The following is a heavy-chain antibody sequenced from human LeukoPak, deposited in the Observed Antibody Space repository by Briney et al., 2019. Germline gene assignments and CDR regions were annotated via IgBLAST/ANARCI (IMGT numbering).Heavy chain of an antibody. J-gene: IGHJ6*02. CDR3: ARIQAVGVPVAIDAYYSYGMDV. D-gene: IGHD2-2*02. CDR2: FIPMVGVA. V-gene: IGHV1-69*04. CDR1: GGSFSRNA. Sequence: ASVKVSCKASGGSFSRNAISWVRQAPGQGLEWMGRFIPMVGVATYAQKFQGRVTITEDRSTSTAYMELSSLTSEDTAVYYCARIQAVGVPVAIDAYYSYGMDVWGQGTAVSASS.